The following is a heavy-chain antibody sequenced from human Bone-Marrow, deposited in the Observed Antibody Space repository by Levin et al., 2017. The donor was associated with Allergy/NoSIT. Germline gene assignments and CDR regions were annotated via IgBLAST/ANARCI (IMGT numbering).Heavy chain of an antibody. D-gene: IGHD6-19*01. CDR1: GDSVSSNTAA. CDR2: TYYRSRWYN. Sequence: SETLSLTCAISGDSVSSNTAAWNWIRQSPSRGLEWLGRTYYRSRWYNDFAVSVQTRITINPDTSKNQFSLQLNSVTPEDTAVYYCARDETHLSGWYGSFDIWGQGTMVTVSS. V-gene: IGHV6-1*01. CDR3: ARDETHLSGWYGSFDI. J-gene: IGHJ3*02.